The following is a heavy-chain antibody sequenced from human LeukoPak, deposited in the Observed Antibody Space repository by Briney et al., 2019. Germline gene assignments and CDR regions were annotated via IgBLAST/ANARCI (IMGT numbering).Heavy chain of an antibody. V-gene: IGHV4-59*01. CDR1: GGSISSYY. CDR2: IYYSGST. CDR3: ARSSSSWYYFDY. J-gene: IGHJ4*02. D-gene: IGHD6-13*01. Sequence: SETLSLTCTVSGGSISSYYWSWIRQPPGKGLEWIGYIYYSGSTNYNPSLKSRVTISVDTSKNQFSLKLSSVTAADTAVYYCARSSSSWYYFDYWGQGTLVTVSS.